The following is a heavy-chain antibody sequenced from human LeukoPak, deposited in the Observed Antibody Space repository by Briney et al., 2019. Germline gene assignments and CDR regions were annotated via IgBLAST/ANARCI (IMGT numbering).Heavy chain of an antibody. CDR3: AKDLIQLWSWGEDDY. CDR1: GFTFSSYA. D-gene: IGHD5-18*01. CDR2: ISGSGGST. J-gene: IGHJ4*02. Sequence: GGSLRLSCAASGFTFSSYAMSWVRQAPGKGLEWVSAISGSGGSTYYADSVKGRFTISRDNSKNTLYLQMNSLRAEDTAVYYCAKDLIQLWSWGEDDYWGQGTLVTVSS. V-gene: IGHV3-23*01.